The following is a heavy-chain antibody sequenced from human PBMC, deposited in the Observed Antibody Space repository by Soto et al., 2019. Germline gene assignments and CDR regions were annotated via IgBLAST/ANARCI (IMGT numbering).Heavy chain of an antibody. CDR2: IYSGGST. D-gene: IGHD1-7*01. Sequence: HPVGSLRLSCAASGFTVSSNYMSWVRQAPGKGLEWVSVIYSGGSTYYADPVKGRFTISRDNSKNTLYLQMNSLRAEDTAVYYCARDLNWKYVQWGQGTLVTVSS. CDR3: ARDLNWKYVQ. V-gene: IGHV3-53*01. J-gene: IGHJ4*02. CDR1: GFTVSSNY.